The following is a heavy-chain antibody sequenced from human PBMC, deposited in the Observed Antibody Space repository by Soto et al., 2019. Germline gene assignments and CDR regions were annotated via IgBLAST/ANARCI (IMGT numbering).Heavy chain of an antibody. CDR2: ISAYNGNT. J-gene: IGHJ6*02. Sequence: QVQLVQSGAEVKKPGASVKVSCKACGYTFTSYGISWVRQAPGQGLEWMGWISAYNGNTNYAQKLQGRVTMTTDTSTSTAYMELRSLRSDDTAVYYCAIKLNYNWNGVYAMDVWGQGTTVTVSS. CDR3: AIKLNYNWNGVYAMDV. V-gene: IGHV1-18*01. D-gene: IGHD1-1*01. CDR1: GYTFTSYG.